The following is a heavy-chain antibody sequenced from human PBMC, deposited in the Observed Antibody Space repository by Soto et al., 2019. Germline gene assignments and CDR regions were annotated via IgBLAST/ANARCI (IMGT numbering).Heavy chain of an antibody. CDR3: ARGYYDYIGGSYRYKDDAFDI. D-gene: IGHD3-16*02. Sequence: ASVKVSCKASGYTFTSYDINWVRQATGQGLEWMGWINPNSGNTGYAQKFQGRVTMTRNTSISTAYMELSSLRSEDTAVYYCARGYYDYIGGSYRYKDDAFDIWGQGTMVTV. J-gene: IGHJ3*02. V-gene: IGHV1-8*01. CDR1: GYTFTSYD. CDR2: INPNSGNT.